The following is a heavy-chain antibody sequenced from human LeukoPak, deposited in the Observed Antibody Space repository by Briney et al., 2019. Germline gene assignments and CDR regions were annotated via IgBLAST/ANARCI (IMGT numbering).Heavy chain of an antibody. Sequence: PGGSLRLPCAASGFTFSSYAMSWVRQAPGKGLEWVSSISGSGGSTYYADSVRGRFTISRDDSKNTLYLQMSGLRAEDTAIYYCAKNYYGSGLDAFDVWGQGTMVTVSS. CDR2: ISGSGGST. D-gene: IGHD3-10*01. CDR1: GFTFSSYA. V-gene: IGHV3-23*01. J-gene: IGHJ3*01. CDR3: AKNYYGSGLDAFDV.